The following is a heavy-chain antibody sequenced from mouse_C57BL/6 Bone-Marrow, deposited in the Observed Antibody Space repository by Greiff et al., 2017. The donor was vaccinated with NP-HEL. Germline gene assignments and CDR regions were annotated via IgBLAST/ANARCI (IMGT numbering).Heavy chain of an antibody. J-gene: IGHJ4*01. CDR2: IWGVGST. CDR1: GFSLTSYG. CDR3: ATFYDGYPHYYAMDY. V-gene: IGHV2-6*01. D-gene: IGHD2-3*01. Sequence: QVQLKQSGPGLVAPSQSLSITCTVSGFSLTSYGVDWVRQSPGKGLEWLGEIWGVGSTNYNSPLKSRLSISKDNSKSHVSVKMNSLQTDDTAMYYCATFYDGYPHYYAMDYWGQGTSVTVSS.